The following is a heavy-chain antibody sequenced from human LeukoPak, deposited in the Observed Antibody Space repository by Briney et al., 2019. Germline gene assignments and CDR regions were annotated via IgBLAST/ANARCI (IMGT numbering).Heavy chain of an antibody. Sequence: ASVKVSCKASGYTFTGYYMHWVRQAPGQRLEWMGWISAYNGNTNYAQKFQGRVTMTRNTSISTAYMELSSLRSEDTAVYYCARSTIHPGYSFDYWGQGTLVTVSS. J-gene: IGHJ4*02. CDR3: ARSTIHPGYSFDY. V-gene: IGHV1-2*02. CDR2: ISAYNGNT. D-gene: IGHD2-21*01. CDR1: GYTFTGYY.